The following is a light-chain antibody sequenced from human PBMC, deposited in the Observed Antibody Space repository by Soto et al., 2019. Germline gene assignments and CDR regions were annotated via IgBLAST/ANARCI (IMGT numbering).Light chain of an antibody. CDR3: QQYGSSTRT. J-gene: IGKJ1*01. V-gene: IGKV3-20*01. Sequence: EIVLTQSPVTLSVSPGERATLSCRASQSVSSNLAWHRQRPGQAPRLLIYGASTRATGIPDRFSGSGSGTDFTLTISRLEPEDFAVYYCQQYGSSTRTVGQGTKVDIK. CDR1: QSVSSN. CDR2: GAS.